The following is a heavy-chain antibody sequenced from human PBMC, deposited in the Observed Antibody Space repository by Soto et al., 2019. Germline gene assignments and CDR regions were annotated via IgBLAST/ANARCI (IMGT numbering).Heavy chain of an antibody. J-gene: IGHJ4*02. D-gene: IGHD6-19*01. Sequence: GGSLRLSCAASGFTFSSYAMSWVRQAPGKGLEWVSAISGSGGSTYYADSVKGRFTISRDNSKTTLYLQMNSLRAEDTAVYYCAKDQLVAVAGRPWGSDSWGQGTLVTVSS. CDR2: ISGSGGST. CDR3: AKDQLVAVAGRPWGSDS. CDR1: GFTFSSYA. V-gene: IGHV3-23*01.